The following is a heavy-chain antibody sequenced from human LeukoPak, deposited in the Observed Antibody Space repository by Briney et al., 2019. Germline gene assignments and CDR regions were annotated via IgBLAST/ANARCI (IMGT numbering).Heavy chain of an antibody. CDR3: ARTVIAVPAPDY. CDR2: IYSGGST. V-gene: IGHV3-66*01. D-gene: IGHD2-21*01. Sequence: ETLSLTCTVSGGSISSYYWSWVRQAPGKGLEWVSGIYSGGSTYYADSVKGRFTISRDNSKNTLYLQMNSLRAEDTAVYYCARTVIAVPAPDYWGQGTLVTVSS. CDR1: GGSISSYY. J-gene: IGHJ4*02.